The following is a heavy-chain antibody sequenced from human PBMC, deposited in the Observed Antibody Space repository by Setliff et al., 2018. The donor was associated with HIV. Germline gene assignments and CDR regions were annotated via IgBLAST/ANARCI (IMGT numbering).Heavy chain of an antibody. D-gene: IGHD2-2*01. V-gene: IGHV4-4*09. J-gene: IGHJ5*01. CDR2: VYASGET. CDR3: ARRVLQDSTITSSNWFDS. CDR1: GDSISSYS. Sequence: ETLSLTCTVSGDSISSYSWNWIRQPPGRGLEWIAYVYASGETNYNPSLKSRVTMSTDTSRNQFFLNLNYATAADTAVYFCARRVLQDSTITSSNWFDSWGQGTLVTVSS.